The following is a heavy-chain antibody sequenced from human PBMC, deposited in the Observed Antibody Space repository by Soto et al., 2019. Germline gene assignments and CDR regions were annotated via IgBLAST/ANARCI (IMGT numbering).Heavy chain of an antibody. D-gene: IGHD3-3*01. CDR3: ARDTNNWFEP. Sequence: SLRLSCAASAFTFSSYSMNWVRQAPVKVLEWVSYISGSSTTVYYADSVKGRFTISRDNSKNTLYLQMNSLRAEDTAVYYCARDTNNWFEPWGQGTLVTVSS. J-gene: IGHJ5*02. CDR2: ISGSSTTV. CDR1: AFTFSSYS. V-gene: IGHV3-48*01.